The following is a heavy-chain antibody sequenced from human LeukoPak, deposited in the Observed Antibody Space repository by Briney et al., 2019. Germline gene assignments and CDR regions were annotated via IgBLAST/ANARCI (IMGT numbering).Heavy chain of an antibody. D-gene: IGHD4-11*01. V-gene: IGHV3-11*05. Sequence: GGSLRLSCAASGFTFSNHYMNWIRQAPGRGLEWVSYISTTSAYTKYADSVKGRFTISRDNAKNSLYPQMNSLRAEDTAVYYCAKVGTIETTEELNWFDPWGQGTLVTVSS. J-gene: IGHJ5*02. CDR1: GFTFSNHY. CDR3: AKVGTIETTEELNWFDP. CDR2: ISTTSAYT.